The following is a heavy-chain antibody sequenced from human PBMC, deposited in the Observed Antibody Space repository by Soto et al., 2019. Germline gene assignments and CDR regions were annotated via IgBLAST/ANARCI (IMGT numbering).Heavy chain of an antibody. CDR3: ARGPHYYYYGMDV. CDR2: INHSGST. CDR1: GGSFSGYY. Sequence: QVQLQQWGAGLLKPSETLSLTCAVYGGSFSGYYWSWIRQPPGKGLEWIGEINHSGSTNYNPSLTSRVTISVDTSKNQFSLKLSSVTAADTAVYYCARGPHYYYYGMDVWGQGTTVTVSS. J-gene: IGHJ6*02. V-gene: IGHV4-34*01.